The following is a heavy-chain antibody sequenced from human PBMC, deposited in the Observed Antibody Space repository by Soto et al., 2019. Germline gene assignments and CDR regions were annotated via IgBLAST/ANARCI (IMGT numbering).Heavy chain of an antibody. D-gene: IGHD4-17*01. CDR2: IYWDDDK. J-gene: IGHJ5*02. Sequence: QITLKESGPTLVKPTQTLTLTCTFSGFSLSTSGVGVGWIRQPPGKALEWLALIYWDDDKRYSPSLKSRLTTTKHTSKNPLVLTQTHLAPLHTATYYCAHDRTTVTPDGPNWFDPWGQGTLVTVSS. V-gene: IGHV2-5*02. CDR3: AHDRTTVTPDGPNWFDP. CDR1: GFSLSTSGVG.